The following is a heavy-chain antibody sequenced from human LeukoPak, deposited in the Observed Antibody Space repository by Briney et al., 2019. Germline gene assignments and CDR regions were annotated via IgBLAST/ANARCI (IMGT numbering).Heavy chain of an antibody. V-gene: IGHV1-18*01. J-gene: IGHJ4*02. Sequence: ASVKVSCKASGYTFTSYGISWVRQALGQGLEWMGWISAYNGNANYAQKLQGRVTMTTDTSTSTAYMELRSLRSDDTAVYYCARGDDWFGELAPKPADYWGQGTLVTVSS. CDR2: ISAYNGNA. CDR3: ARGDDWFGELAPKPADY. CDR1: GYTFTSYG. D-gene: IGHD3-10*01.